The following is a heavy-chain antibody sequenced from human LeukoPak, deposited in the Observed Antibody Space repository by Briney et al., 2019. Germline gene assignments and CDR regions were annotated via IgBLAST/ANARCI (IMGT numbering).Heavy chain of an antibody. CDR1: GYTFTSYG. CDR2: ISAYNGNT. CDR3: ARDRRSSIGRHYYYMDV. Sequence: EASVKVSCKASGYTFTSYGISWVRQAPGQGLEWMGWISAYNGNTNYAQKLQGRVTMTTDTSTSTAYMELRSLRSDDTAVYYCARDRRSSIGRHYYYMDVWGKGTTVTVSS. V-gene: IGHV1-18*01. D-gene: IGHD6-6*01. J-gene: IGHJ6*03.